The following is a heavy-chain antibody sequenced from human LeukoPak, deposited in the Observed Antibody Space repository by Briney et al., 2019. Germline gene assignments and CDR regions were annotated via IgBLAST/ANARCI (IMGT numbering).Heavy chain of an antibody. CDR3: ARGARGYSGYGPDY. CDR2: MNPNSGNT. D-gene: IGHD5-12*01. CDR1: GYTFTSYD. Sequence: GASVKVSCKASGYTFTSYDINWVRQATGQGLEWMGWMNPNSGNTGYAQKFQGRVTMTRNTSISTAYVELSSLRSEDTAVYYCARGARGYSGYGPDYWGQGTLVTVSS. J-gene: IGHJ4*02. V-gene: IGHV1-8*01.